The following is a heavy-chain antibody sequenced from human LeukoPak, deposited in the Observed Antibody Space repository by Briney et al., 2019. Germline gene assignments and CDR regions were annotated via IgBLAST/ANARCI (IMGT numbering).Heavy chain of an antibody. CDR1: GYIVDTYG. Sequence: AASVKVSCKTSGYIVDTYGISWVRQAPGQGLEWMGWISANNGNTNYAQKLQGRVTMTTDTSTSTVYLELRNLRSDDTAVYYCARDDSRLGLYHSCYYMDVWGEGTAVTVSS. D-gene: IGHD4-11*01. J-gene: IGHJ6*03. CDR2: ISANNGNT. V-gene: IGHV1-18*01. CDR3: ARDDSRLGLYHSCYYMDV.